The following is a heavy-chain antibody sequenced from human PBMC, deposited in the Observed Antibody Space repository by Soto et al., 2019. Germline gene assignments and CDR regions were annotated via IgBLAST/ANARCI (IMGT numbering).Heavy chain of an antibody. CDR2: IYQSGST. CDR3: ARELLFYDSDGFSWDDAFDI. Sequence: KTSETLSLTCAVSGGSLSSSAYSWIWIRHPPGKGLEWIGFIYQSGSTYYNPSLKSRVTMSLDRPKNQFSLKLSSVTAADTAVYYCARELLFYDSDGFSWDDAFDIWGQGTMVTVSS. D-gene: IGHD3-22*01. CDR1: GGSLSSSAYS. V-gene: IGHV4-30-2*01. J-gene: IGHJ3*02.